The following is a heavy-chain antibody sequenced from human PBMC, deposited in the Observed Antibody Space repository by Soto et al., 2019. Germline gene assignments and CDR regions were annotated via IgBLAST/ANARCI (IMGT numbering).Heavy chain of an antibody. Sequence: EVQLLESGGGLVQPGGSLRLSCAGTGFTFSNYAMSWVRQAPGKGLEWVSAISGSGGSAFYADSVKGRFTISRDNSNNMLFLQMNRLRAEDTALYYCAKDRPQVTWDKRGQGTMVTVSS. J-gene: IGHJ3*01. CDR3: AKDRPQVTWDK. D-gene: IGHD6-6*01. CDR2: ISGSGGSA. V-gene: IGHV3-23*01. CDR1: GFTFSNYA.